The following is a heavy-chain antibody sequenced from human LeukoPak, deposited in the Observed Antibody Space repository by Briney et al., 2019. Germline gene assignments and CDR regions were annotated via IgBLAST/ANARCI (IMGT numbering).Heavy chain of an antibody. CDR1: GFTVSSNY. V-gene: IGHV3-53*01. D-gene: IGHD2-15*01. CDR3: AREIYCSASSCTGGVFDI. CDR2: IYSGGST. Sequence: GGSLRLSCAASGFTVSSNYMSWVRQARGKGLVCVSFIYSGGSTYYADSVKGRFTISRDNSKNTLYLQMNSLRVEDTAVYYCAREIYCSASSCTGGVFDIWGQGTMVTVSS. J-gene: IGHJ3*02.